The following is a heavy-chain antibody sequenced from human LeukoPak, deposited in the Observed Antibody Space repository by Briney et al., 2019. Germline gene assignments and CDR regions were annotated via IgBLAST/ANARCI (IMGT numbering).Heavy chain of an antibody. J-gene: IGHJ4*02. Sequence: SETLSLTCTVSGYSISSGYYWSWIRQPPGKGLEWIGNIYHSGSTYYNPSLKSRVTISVDTSKNQFSLKLSSVTAADTAVYYCARATSIEMYSSSWYRPLPFDYWGQGTLVTVSS. CDR1: GYSISSGYY. V-gene: IGHV4-38-2*02. D-gene: IGHD6-13*01. CDR3: ARATSIEMYSSSWYRPLPFDY. CDR2: IYHSGST.